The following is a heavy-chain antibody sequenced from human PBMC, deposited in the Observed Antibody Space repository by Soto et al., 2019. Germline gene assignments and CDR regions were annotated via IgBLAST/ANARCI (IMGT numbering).Heavy chain of an antibody. CDR1: GFTFSSYA. CDR2: ISGSGGST. CDR3: AKSLTFGGVIVSSSYY. D-gene: IGHD3-16*02. V-gene: IGHV3-23*01. Sequence: EVQLLESGGGLVQPGGSLRLSCAASGFTFSSYAMSWVRQAPGKGLEWVSAISGSGGSTYYADSVKGRFTISRDNYKNTLYLQMNSLRAEDTAVYYCAKSLTFGGVIVSSSYYWGQGTLVTVSS. J-gene: IGHJ4*02.